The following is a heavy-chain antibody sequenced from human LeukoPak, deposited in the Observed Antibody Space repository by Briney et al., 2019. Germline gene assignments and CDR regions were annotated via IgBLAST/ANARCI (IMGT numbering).Heavy chain of an antibody. CDR2: IYPGDSDT. CDR3: ARWAGSYGHTYYFDY. Sequence: HGESLKISCKGSGYSFTSYWIGWARQMPGKGLEWMGIIYPGDSDTRYSPSFQGQVTISADKSISTAYLQWSSLKASDTAMYYCARWAGSYGHTYYFDYWGQGTLVTVSS. CDR1: GYSFTSYW. V-gene: IGHV5-51*01. D-gene: IGHD5-18*01. J-gene: IGHJ4*02.